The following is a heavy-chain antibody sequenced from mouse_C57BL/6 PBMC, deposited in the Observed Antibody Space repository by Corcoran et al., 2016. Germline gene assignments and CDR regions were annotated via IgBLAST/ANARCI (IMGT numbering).Heavy chain of an antibody. J-gene: IGHJ2*01. D-gene: IGHD1-1*01. CDR3: ARRGIYYGSSYPYYFDD. V-gene: IGHV1-26*01. CDR1: GYTFTDYY. Sequence: EVQLQQSGPELVKPGASVKISCKASGYTFTDYYMNWVKQSHGKSLEWIGDINPNNGGTSYNQKFKGKATLTVDKSSSTAYMELRSLTSEDSAVYYCARRGIYYGSSYPYYFDDWGQGTTLTVSS. CDR2: INPNNGGT.